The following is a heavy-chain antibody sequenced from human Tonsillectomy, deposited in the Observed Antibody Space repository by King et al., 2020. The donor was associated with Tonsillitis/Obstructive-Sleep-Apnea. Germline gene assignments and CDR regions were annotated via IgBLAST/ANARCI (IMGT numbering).Heavy chain of an antibody. CDR3: ARAPGGGESSGWYLDL. D-gene: IGHD2-15*01. V-gene: IGHV3-33*01. CDR2: IWDDGRKT. Sequence: VQLVESGGGVVQPGRSLRLSCAASGFTFRAYGMHLVRQAPGKGLEGVAVIWDDGRKTDYPDSVKGRFTISRDNSKNTGYLQMVSLRAEDTAVYYCARAPGGGESSGWYLDLWGSGTLVTVSS. J-gene: IGHJ2*01. CDR1: GFTFRAYG.